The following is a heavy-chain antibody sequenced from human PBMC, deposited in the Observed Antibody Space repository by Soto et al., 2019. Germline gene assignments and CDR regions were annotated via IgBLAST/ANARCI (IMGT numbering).Heavy chain of an antibody. D-gene: IGHD6-6*01. J-gene: IGHJ5*02. CDR3: TRDKRQLVSVDWFDP. CDR2: IRSKAYGGTT. CDR1: GFTFGDYA. V-gene: IGHV3-49*03. Sequence: GGSLRLSCTASGFTFGDYAMSWFRQAPGKGLEWVGFIRSKAYGGTTEYAASVKGRFTISRDDSKSIAYLQMNSLKTEDTAVYYCTRDKRQLVSVDWFDPWGQGTLVTVSS.